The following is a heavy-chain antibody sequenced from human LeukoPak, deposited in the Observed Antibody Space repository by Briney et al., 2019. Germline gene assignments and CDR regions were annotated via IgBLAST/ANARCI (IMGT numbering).Heavy chain of an antibody. D-gene: IGHD3-10*01. V-gene: IGHV3-49*04. J-gene: IGHJ4*02. CDR3: SRLEEDLWFGELGYYFDY. CDR2: IRTKTYGGTP. Sequence: GGSLRLSCTASGFTFGDYEVSWVRQAPGKGLEWVGFIRTKTYGGTPEYAASVKGRFTISRDDSKTIAYLHMNNLKTEDTAVYYCSRLEEDLWFGELGYYFDYWGQGTLVIVSS. CDR1: GFTFGDYE.